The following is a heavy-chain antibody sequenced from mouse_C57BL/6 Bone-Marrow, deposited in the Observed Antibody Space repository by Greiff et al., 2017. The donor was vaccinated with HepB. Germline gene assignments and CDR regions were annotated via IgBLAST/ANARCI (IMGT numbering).Heavy chain of an antibody. CDR2: ISNGGGST. J-gene: IGHJ4*01. CDR1: GFTFSDYY. V-gene: IGHV5-12*01. Sequence: EVQRVESGGGLVQPGGSLKLSCAASGFTFSDYYMYWVRQTPEKRLEWVAYISNGGGSTYYPDTVKGRFTISRDNAKNTLYLQMSRLKSEDTAMYYCAREFITTVVAPYAMDDWGQGTSVTVSS. D-gene: IGHD1-1*01. CDR3: AREFITTVVAPYAMDD.